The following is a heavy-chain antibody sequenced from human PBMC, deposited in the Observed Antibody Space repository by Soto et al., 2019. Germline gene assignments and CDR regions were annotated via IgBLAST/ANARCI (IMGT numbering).Heavy chain of an antibody. Sequence: GASVKVSCKVSGYTLTELSMHWVRQAPGKGLEWMGGFDPEDGETIYAQKFQGRVTMNEDTSTDTAYMELSSLRSEDTAVYYCATDLGGLWFGELGSPVDPWG. CDR2: FDPEDGET. V-gene: IGHV1-24*01. CDR3: ATDLGGLWFGELGSPVDP. J-gene: IGHJ5*02. CDR1: GYTLTELS. D-gene: IGHD3-10*01.